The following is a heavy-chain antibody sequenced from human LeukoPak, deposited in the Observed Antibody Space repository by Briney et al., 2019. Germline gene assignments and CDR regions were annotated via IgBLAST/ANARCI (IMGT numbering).Heavy chain of an antibody. CDR1: GFTFSSHG. CDR2: VSYDGSNK. CDR3: AKDGGCSSTTCYSPYYFDY. D-gene: IGHD2-2*01. V-gene: IGHV3-30*18. J-gene: IGHJ4*02. Sequence: GGSLRLSCAASGFTFSSHGMHWVRQAPGKGLEWVAVVSYDGSNKYYADSVKGRFTISRVNSKNTLYLQMNSLRAEDTAVYYCAKDGGCSSTTCYSPYYFDYWGQGTLVTVSS.